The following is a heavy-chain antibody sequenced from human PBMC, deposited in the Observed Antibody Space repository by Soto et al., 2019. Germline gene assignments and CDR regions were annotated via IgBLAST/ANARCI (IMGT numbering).Heavy chain of an antibody. CDR1: GFSLSNARMG. CDR2: IFSNDEK. D-gene: IGHD5-18*01. Sequence: QVTLKESGPVLVKPAETLTLTCTVSGFSLSNARMGVSWIRQPPGKALEWLAHIFSNDEKSYSTSLKSRLTISKDTSKSQVVLTMTNMDPVDTATYYCARIRGYSYDLYYFDYWGQGTLVTVSS. J-gene: IGHJ4*02. V-gene: IGHV2-26*01. CDR3: ARIRGYSYDLYYFDY.